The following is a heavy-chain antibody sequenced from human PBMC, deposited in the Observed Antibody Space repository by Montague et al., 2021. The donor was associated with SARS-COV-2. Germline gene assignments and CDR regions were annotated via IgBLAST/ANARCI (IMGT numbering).Heavy chain of an antibody. CDR1: GGSLSGYY. CDR3: ARGADYDFWSGFLRCKWFDP. J-gene: IGHJ5*02. V-gene: IGHV4-34*01. CDR2: INYSGST. Sequence: SETLSLTCAVYGGSLSGYYWAWIRQPPAKGLEWIGEINYSGSTNYNPSLKSRLTISVDTSKKQFSLKLNSMTAADTAVYYCARGADYDFWSGFLRCKWFDPWGLGTPVTVSS. D-gene: IGHD3-3*01.